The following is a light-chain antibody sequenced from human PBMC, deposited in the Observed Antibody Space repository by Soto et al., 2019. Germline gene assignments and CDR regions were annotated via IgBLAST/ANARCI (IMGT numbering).Light chain of an antibody. CDR3: QHLDSYPFT. CDR1: QVITNH. CDR2: DAS. V-gene: IGKV1-9*01. Sequence: DIRLTQSPAFLSASVGDRVTITCRASQVITNHLAWYQQKPGKAPRLLIYDASTLQSGVPSVFSGSESGTEFTLTIDRLQPEDFATYYCQHLDSYPFTFGPGTKVDVK. J-gene: IGKJ3*01.